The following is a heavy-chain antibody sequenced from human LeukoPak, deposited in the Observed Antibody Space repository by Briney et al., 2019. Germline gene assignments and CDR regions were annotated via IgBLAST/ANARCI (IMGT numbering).Heavy chain of an antibody. Sequence: ASVKVSCKASVGTFSRYAISWVRQAPGQGLEWMGGIIPIFGTANYAQKFQGRVTITTDESTSTAYMELSSLRSEDTAVYYCARSPSARVGATFPSFDYWGQGTLVTVSS. D-gene: IGHD1-26*01. CDR3: ARSPSARVGATFPSFDY. CDR2: IIPIFGTA. V-gene: IGHV1-69*05. J-gene: IGHJ4*02. CDR1: VGTFSRYA.